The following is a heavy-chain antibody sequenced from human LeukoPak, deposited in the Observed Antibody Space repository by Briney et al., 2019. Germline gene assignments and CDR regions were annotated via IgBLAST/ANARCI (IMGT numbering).Heavy chain of an antibody. V-gene: IGHV3-23*01. CDR1: GFTFSSYG. Sequence: GGSLRLSCAASGFTFSSYGMSWVRQAPGKGLEWVSAISGSGGSTYYADSVKGRFTISRDNSKNTLYLQMNSLRAEDTAVYYCARRYYYDSSGYYVTYFDYWGQGTLVTVSS. CDR2: ISGSGGST. J-gene: IGHJ4*02. CDR3: ARRYYYDSSGYYVTYFDY. D-gene: IGHD3-22*01.